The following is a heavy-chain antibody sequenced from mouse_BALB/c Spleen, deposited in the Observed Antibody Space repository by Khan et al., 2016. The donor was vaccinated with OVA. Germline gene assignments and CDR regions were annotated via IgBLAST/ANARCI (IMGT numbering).Heavy chain of an antibody. V-gene: IGHV1-4*01. CDR1: GYTFTTYT. Sequence: QVQLQQSGAELARPGASVKMSCKASGYTFTTYTMHWVRKRPGQGLEWIGYNNPSSDDVNYNQKFKDKTTLTADKYFSTAYLKLSSLTSEDSAVYYFASYYRNPSCVAYSGHGTLITVSA. CDR3: ASYYRNPSCVAY. J-gene: IGHJ3*01. CDR2: NNPSSDDV. D-gene: IGHD2-5*01.